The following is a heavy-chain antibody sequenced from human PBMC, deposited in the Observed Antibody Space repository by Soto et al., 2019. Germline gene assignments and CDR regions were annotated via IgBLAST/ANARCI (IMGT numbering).Heavy chain of an antibody. Sequence: GGSLRLSCAASGLPFNSYGMHWVRQAPGKGLEWVAVISGSGGSTYYADSVKGRFTISRDNSKNTLYLQMNSLRAEDTAVYYCAKHFLYCSSTSCYSFYYYYYMDVWGKGTTVTVSS. CDR3: AKHFLYCSSTSCYSFYYYYYMDV. CDR2: ISGSGGST. CDR1: GLPFNSYG. D-gene: IGHD2-2*02. V-gene: IGHV3-23*01. J-gene: IGHJ6*03.